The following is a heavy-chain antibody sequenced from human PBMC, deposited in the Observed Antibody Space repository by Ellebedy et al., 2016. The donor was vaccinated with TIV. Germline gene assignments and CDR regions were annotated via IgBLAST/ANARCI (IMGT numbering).Heavy chain of an antibody. D-gene: IGHD1-26*01. CDR3: AKIGSGSYYHKYYGMDV. CDR1: GFTFSSYG. V-gene: IGHV3-30*18. Sequence: GESLKISXAASGFTFSSYGMHWVRQAPGKGLEWVAVISYDGSNKYYADSVKGRFTISRDNSKNTLYLQMNSLRAEDTAVYYCAKIGSGSYYHKYYGMDVWGQGTTVTVSS. CDR2: ISYDGSNK. J-gene: IGHJ6*02.